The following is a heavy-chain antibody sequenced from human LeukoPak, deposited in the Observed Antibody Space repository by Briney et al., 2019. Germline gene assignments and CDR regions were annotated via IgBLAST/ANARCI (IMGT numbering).Heavy chain of an antibody. CDR2: IRYDGSNK. D-gene: IGHD4-23*01. CDR1: GFTFSSYG. Sequence: GGSLRLSCAASGFTFSSYGMHWVRQAPGKGLEWVAFIRYDGSNKYYADSVKGRFTISRDNSKNTLYLQMNSLRAEDTAVYYCARGGHGYGGNPGYYGMDVWGQGTTVTVSS. V-gene: IGHV3-30*02. J-gene: IGHJ6*02. CDR3: ARGGHGYGGNPGYYGMDV.